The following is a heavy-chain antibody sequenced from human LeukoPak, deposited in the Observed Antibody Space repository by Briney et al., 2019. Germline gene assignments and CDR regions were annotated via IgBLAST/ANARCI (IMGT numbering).Heavy chain of an antibody. J-gene: IGHJ1*01. CDR3: ASVSYDTSLQH. CDR2: IYNSGST. V-gene: IGHV4-59*06. CDR1: GGSISTYY. Sequence: SETLSLTCTVSGGSISTYYWSWIRQPPGKGLEWMGYIYNSGSTYYNPSLKGRVTISVDTSKNQFSLRLSSVTAADTAIYYCASVSYDTSLQHWGQGTLVTVSS. D-gene: IGHD3-22*01.